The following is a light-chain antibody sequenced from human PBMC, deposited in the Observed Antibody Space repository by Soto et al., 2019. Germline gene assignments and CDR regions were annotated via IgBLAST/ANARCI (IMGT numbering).Light chain of an antibody. V-gene: IGKV3-20*01. CDR3: QQYGSSPLT. CDR2: DAS. Sequence: EIVLTQSPGTLSLSPGERATLSCRASQSVRSNYLAWYQQKPGQAPRFLIYDASSRATGIPDRFSGSGSGTDFTLTISSLETEDFAVYYCQQYGSSPLTFGGGTKVAIK. CDR1: QSVRSNY. J-gene: IGKJ4*01.